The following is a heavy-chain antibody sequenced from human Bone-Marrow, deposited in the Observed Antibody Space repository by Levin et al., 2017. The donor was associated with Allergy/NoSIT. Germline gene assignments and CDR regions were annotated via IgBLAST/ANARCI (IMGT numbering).Heavy chain of an antibody. Sequence: QSGGSLRLSCEASGFRFGEYAMHWVRRIPGKGLEWVSRISWNSINREYADAVRGRFTVSRDNGKKSLFLQMNDLRVEDTAVYSCAKETPYYHDSRGVYTGPFEIWGHGTMVLVSS. CDR1: GFRFGEYA. D-gene: IGHD3-22*01. V-gene: IGHV3-9*01. J-gene: IGHJ3*02. CDR2: ISWNSINR. CDR3: AKETPYYHDSRGVYTGPFEI.